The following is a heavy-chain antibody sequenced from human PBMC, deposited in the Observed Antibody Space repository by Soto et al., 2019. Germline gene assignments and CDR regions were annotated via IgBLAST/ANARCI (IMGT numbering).Heavy chain of an antibody. V-gene: IGHV1-3*01. CDR3: ARSQYYDSSGYYALFDP. CDR2: INAGNGNT. D-gene: IGHD3-22*01. J-gene: IGHJ5*02. CDR1: GYTFTSYA. Sequence: VSVKVSCKASGYTFTSYAMHWVRQAPGQRLEWMGWINAGNGNTKYSQKFQGRVTITRDTSASTAYMELSSLRSEDTAVYYCARSQYYDSSGYYALFDPWGQGTLVTVSS.